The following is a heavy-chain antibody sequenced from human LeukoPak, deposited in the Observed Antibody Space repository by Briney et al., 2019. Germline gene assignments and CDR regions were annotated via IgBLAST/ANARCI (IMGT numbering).Heavy chain of an antibody. CDR1: GFTVSSNY. V-gene: IGHV3-53*01. Sequence: GGSLRLSCAASGFTVSSNYMSWVRRAPGKGLEWVSVIYSGGSTYYADSVKGRFTISRDNSKNTLYLQMNSLRAVDTAVYYCASLGNWNEGRADYWGQGTLVTVSS. CDR2: IYSGGST. D-gene: IGHD1-20*01. CDR3: ASLGNWNEGRADY. J-gene: IGHJ4*02.